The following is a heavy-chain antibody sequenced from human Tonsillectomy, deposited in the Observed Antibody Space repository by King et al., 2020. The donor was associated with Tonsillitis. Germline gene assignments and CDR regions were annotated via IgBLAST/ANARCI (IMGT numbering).Heavy chain of an antibody. Sequence: VQLVESGGGVVQPGRSLRLSCAASGFTFSIYSMHWVHQAPGKGLEWVAVISYDGSNKYYADSVKGRFTISRDSSKNTLYLQMNSLRAEDTAVYYCARGGYYDILTGSPNYYYYYGMDVWGQGTTVTVSS. CDR2: ISYDGSNK. V-gene: IGHV3-30*04. CDR1: GFTFSIYS. D-gene: IGHD3-9*01. CDR3: ARGGYYDILTGSPNYYYYYGMDV. J-gene: IGHJ6*02.